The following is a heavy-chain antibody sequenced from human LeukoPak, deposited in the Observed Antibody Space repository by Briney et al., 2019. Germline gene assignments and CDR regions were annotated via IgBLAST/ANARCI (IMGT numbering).Heavy chain of an antibody. CDR1: GGSISSYY. D-gene: IGHD4-17*01. CDR2: IYYSGST. Sequence: SETLSLTCTVSGGSISSYYWSWIRQPPGKGLEWIGYIYYSGSTNYNPSLKSRVTISVDTSKNQFSLKLSSVTAADTAVYYCARRGLRRSGMIDYWGQGTLVTVSS. V-gene: IGHV4-59*01. J-gene: IGHJ4*02. CDR3: ARRGLRRSGMIDY.